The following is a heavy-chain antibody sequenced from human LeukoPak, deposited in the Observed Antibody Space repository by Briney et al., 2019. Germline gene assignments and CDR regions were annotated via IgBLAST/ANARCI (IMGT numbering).Heavy chain of an antibody. V-gene: IGHV3-64D*09. CDR2: ISSNGGST. Sequence: PGRSLRLSCAASGFTFSSFGMHWVRQAPGKGLEYVSAISSNGGSTYYADSVKGRFTISRDNSKNTLYLQMSSLRAEDTAVYYCVKGGCYSGYDPCIDYWGQGTLVTVSS. J-gene: IGHJ4*02. CDR1: GFTFSSFG. D-gene: IGHD5-12*01. CDR3: VKGGCYSGYDPCIDY.